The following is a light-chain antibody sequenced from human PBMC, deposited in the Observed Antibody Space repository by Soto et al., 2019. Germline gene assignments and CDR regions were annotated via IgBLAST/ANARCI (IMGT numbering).Light chain of an antibody. CDR2: GNS. V-gene: IGLV1-40*01. Sequence: QSVLTQPPSVSGAPGPRVTISCTGSSSNIGAGYDVHGYQQLPGTAPKLLIYGNSNRPSGVPDRFSGSKSGTSASLAITGLQAEDEADYYCQSYDSSLSGSRAVFGGGTQLTVL. CDR3: QSYDSSLSGSRAV. CDR1: SSNIGAGYD. J-gene: IGLJ2*01.